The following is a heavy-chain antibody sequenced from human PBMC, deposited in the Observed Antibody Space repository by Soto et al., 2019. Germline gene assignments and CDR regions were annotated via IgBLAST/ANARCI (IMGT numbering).Heavy chain of an antibody. CDR1: GFTFSSYA. J-gene: IGHJ4*02. Sequence: PGGSLRLSCAASGFTFSSYAMSWVRQAPGKGLEWVSSLSGGGNDAYYADSVKGRFTVSRDNSRDTLYLQMNRLRADDTAVYFCARSLFLASTGIEPFDYWGQGTRVTVSS. CDR2: LSGGGNDA. D-gene: IGHD6-13*01. CDR3: ARSLFLASTGIEPFDY. V-gene: IGHV3-23*01.